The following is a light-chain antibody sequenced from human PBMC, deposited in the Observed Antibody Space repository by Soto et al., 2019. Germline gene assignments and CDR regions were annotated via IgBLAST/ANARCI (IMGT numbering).Light chain of an antibody. V-gene: IGKV1-6*01. Sequence: AIQMTQSPSSLSASVGDRVTITCRASQGIRNDLGWYQQKPGKAPKFLIYGASSLQGGVPSRFSGSGSGSDFTLTINSLQPEDFATYYCLQDYNYPYTFGQGTKLEIK. CDR1: QGIRND. CDR2: GAS. J-gene: IGKJ2*01. CDR3: LQDYNYPYT.